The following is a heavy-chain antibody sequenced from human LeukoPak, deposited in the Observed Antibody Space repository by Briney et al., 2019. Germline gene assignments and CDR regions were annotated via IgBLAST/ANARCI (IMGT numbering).Heavy chain of an antibody. Sequence: PGGSLRLSCTASGFTFSSYCMHWVRQAPGKGLEWVAFIRYDGSNKYYVDSVKGRFTISRDNSKNTLYLQMNSLRAEDTAVYYCAKGRYGGNSGIDYWGQGTLVTVSS. V-gene: IGHV3-30*02. J-gene: IGHJ4*02. CDR2: IRYDGSNK. D-gene: IGHD4-23*01. CDR1: GFTFSSYC. CDR3: AKGRYGGNSGIDY.